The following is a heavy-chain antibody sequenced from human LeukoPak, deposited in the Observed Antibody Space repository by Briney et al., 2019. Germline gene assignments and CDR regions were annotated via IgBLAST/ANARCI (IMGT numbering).Heavy chain of an antibody. J-gene: IGHJ4*02. CDR1: GGSISSGDYY. CDR3: ARDSSGYYYYFDY. Sequence: SETLSLTCTVSGGSISSGDYYWSWIRQPPGKGLEWIGYIYYSGSTYYNPSLKSRVTISVDTSKNQFSLKLSSVTAADTAVYYCARDSSGYYYYFDYWGQGTLVTVSS. V-gene: IGHV4-30-4*01. D-gene: IGHD3-22*01. CDR2: IYYSGST.